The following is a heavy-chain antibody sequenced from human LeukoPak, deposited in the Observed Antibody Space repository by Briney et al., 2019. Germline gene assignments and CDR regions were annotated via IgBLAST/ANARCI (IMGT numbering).Heavy chain of an antibody. D-gene: IGHD6-19*01. CDR3: AVADRDY. CDR1: GYTFTSYG. J-gene: IGHJ4*02. V-gene: IGHV1-18*01. Sequence: ASVKVSCKASGYTFTSYGISWVRQAPGQGLEWMGWISAYNGNTNYAQKFQGRVTITADKSTSTAYMELSSLRSEDTAVYYCAVADRDYWGQGTLVTVSS. CDR2: ISAYNGNT.